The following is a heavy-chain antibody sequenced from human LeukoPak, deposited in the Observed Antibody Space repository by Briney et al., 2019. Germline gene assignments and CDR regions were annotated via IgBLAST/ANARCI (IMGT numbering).Heavy chain of an antibody. V-gene: IGHV3-30*18. J-gene: IGHJ6*02. CDR1: GFTFSNFG. CDR2: ISYDGSNR. D-gene: IGHD3-16*02. CDR3: AKASVYVYYGMDV. Sequence: GRSLRLSCAASGFTFSNFGMHWVRQAPGQGLEWVAVISYDGSNRYYADSVKGRFTISRDNSKNTLYLQMNSLRAEDTAVYYCAKASVYVYYGMDVWGQGTTVTVSS.